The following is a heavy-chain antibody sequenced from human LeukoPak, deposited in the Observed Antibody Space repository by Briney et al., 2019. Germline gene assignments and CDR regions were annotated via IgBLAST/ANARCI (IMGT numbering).Heavy chain of an antibody. D-gene: IGHD2-15*01. CDR2: INPNSGGT. V-gene: IGHV1-2*02. Sequence: GASVKVSCKASGYTFTGYYMHWVRQAPGQGLEWMGWINPNSGGTNYAQKLQGRVTMTTDTSTSTAYMELRSLRSDDTAVYYCARDNPKYCSGGSCYPDYWGQGTLVTVSS. CDR1: GYTFTGYY. CDR3: ARDNPKYCSGGSCYPDY. J-gene: IGHJ4*02.